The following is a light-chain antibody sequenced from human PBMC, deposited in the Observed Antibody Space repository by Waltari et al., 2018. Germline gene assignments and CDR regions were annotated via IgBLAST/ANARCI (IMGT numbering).Light chain of an antibody. CDR3: QSYDSTLRVSV. CDR1: SSNIGAGSD. J-gene: IGLJ2*01. V-gene: IGLV1-40*01. CDR2: GNS. Sequence: SALTQPPSVSGAPGQWVSISCTGSSSNIGAGSDVHWYQQLPGAAPKLLIQGNSNRPSWVPDRFSGSKSGTSASLAIAGLQAEDEADYYCQSYDSTLRVSVFGGGSRLTVL.